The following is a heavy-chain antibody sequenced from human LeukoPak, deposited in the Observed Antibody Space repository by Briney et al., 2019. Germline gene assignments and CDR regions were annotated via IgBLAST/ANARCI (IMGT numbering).Heavy chain of an antibody. D-gene: IGHD4-4*01. Sequence: ASVKVSCKASGCTFSSYAISWVRQAPGQGLEWMGRIIPILGIANYAQKFQGRVTITADKSTSTAYMELSSLRSEDTAVYYCARGDYSNYMGYYYYGMDVWGQGTTVTVSS. V-gene: IGHV1-69*04. CDR3: ARGDYSNYMGYYYYGMDV. CDR1: GCTFSSYA. J-gene: IGHJ6*02. CDR2: IIPILGIA.